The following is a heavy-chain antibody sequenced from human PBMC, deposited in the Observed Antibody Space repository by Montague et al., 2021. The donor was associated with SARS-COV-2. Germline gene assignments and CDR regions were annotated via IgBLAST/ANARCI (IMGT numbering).Heavy chain of an antibody. Sequence: SETLSLTCTVSGGSISSSSYYWGWIRQPPGKGLEWIGSIYYSGSTYYNPSLKSRVTISVDTSKNQFSLKLSSVTAEDTAVYYCARQENSSGWFKPDAFDIWGQGTMVTVSS. D-gene: IGHD6-19*01. CDR2: IYYSGST. CDR1: GGSISSSSYY. J-gene: IGHJ3*02. CDR3: ARQENSSGWFKPDAFDI. V-gene: IGHV4-39*01.